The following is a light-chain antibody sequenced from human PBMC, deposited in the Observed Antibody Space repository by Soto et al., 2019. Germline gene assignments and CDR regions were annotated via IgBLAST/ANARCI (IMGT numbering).Light chain of an antibody. Sequence: DFQMTQSTSTLSASVGDRVTITCRASQSISSYLNWYQQKPGKAPKLLIYAASSLQSGVPSRFSGSGSGTDFTLTISSLQPEDFATYYCQQSYSTPLTFGGGTKVDIK. CDR1: QSISSY. J-gene: IGKJ4*01. CDR3: QQSYSTPLT. CDR2: AAS. V-gene: IGKV1-39*01.